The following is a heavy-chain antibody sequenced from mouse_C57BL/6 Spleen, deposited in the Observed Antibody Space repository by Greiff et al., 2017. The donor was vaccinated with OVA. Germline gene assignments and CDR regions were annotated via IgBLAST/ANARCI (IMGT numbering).Heavy chain of an antibody. J-gene: IGHJ4*01. Sequence: VQLQQPGAELVKPGASVKVSCKASGYTFTSYWMHWVKQRPGQGLEWIGRIHPSDSDTNYNQKFKGKATLTVDKSSSTAYMQLSSLTSEDSAVYYCAIGTHYYGSSYYAMDYWGQGTSATVSS. D-gene: IGHD1-1*01. CDR1: GYTFTSYW. CDR3: AIGTHYYGSSYYAMDY. V-gene: IGHV1-74*01. CDR2: IHPSDSDT.